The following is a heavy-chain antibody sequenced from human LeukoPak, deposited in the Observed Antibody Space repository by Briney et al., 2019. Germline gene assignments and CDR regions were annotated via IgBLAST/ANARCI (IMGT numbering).Heavy chain of an antibody. V-gene: IGHV3-7*03. D-gene: IGHD3-22*01. CDR2: IKQDGGEI. Sequence: PGGSLRLSCAASGFTFSRYWMSWVRQVPRKGLEWVANIKQDGGEIYYADSVKGRFTISRDNAKNSLYLQMNSLRAEDTAVYYCARLRAYYSDSSHEFFQHWGQGTLVTVSS. J-gene: IGHJ1*01. CDR3: ARLRAYYSDSSHEFFQH. CDR1: GFTFSRYW.